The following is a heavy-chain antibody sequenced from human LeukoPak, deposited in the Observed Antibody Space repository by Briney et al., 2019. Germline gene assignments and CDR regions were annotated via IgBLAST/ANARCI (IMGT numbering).Heavy chain of an antibody. Sequence: PSETLSLTCAVYGGSFSGYYWSWLRQPPGKGLEWIGEINHSGSTNYNPSLKSRVTISVDTSKNQFSLKLSSVTAADTAVYYCARGYYDSSEYYFDYWGQGTLVTVSS. V-gene: IGHV4-34*01. CDR3: ARGYYDSSEYYFDY. CDR2: INHSGST. J-gene: IGHJ4*02. CDR1: GGSFSGYY. D-gene: IGHD3-22*01.